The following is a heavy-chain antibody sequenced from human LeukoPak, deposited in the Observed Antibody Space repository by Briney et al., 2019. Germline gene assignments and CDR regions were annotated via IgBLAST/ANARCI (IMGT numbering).Heavy chain of an antibody. CDR1: GFTFSSYA. D-gene: IGHD3-16*01. CDR3: ARGSGQTVDY. J-gene: IGHJ4*02. Sequence: PGGSLRLSCAASGFTFSSYAMHWVRQAPGKGLEYVSAISSNGGSTYYANSVKGGFTISRDNSKNTLYLQMGSLRAEDMAVYYCARGSGQTVDYWGQGTLVTVSS. V-gene: IGHV3-64*01. CDR2: ISSNGGST.